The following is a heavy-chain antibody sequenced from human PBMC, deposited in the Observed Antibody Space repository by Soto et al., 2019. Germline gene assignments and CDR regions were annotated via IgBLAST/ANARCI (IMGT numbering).Heavy chain of an antibody. CDR2: FDPEDGET. V-gene: IGHV1-24*01. D-gene: IGHD3-9*01. Sequence: ASVKVSCKVSGYTLTELSMHWVRQAPGKGLEWMGGFDPEDGETIYAQKFQGRVTMTEDTSTDTAYMELSSLRSEDTAAYYCATHPRNYDILTGYYWEDYWGQGTLVTVSS. CDR3: ATHPRNYDILTGYYWEDY. J-gene: IGHJ4*02. CDR1: GYTLTELS.